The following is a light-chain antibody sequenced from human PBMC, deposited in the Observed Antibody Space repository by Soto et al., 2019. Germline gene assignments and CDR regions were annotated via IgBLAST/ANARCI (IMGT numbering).Light chain of an antibody. CDR1: SSDVGGYSY. J-gene: IGLJ2*01. CDR2: EVS. Sequence: QSALTQPASVSGSPGQSITISCTGTSSDVGGYSYVSWYQQHPGKTPKLMIYEVSNRPSGVSHRFSGSKSGNTASLTISGLQTEDEADYYCSSFSSITREVFGAGTKPTVL. CDR3: SSFSSITREV. V-gene: IGLV2-14*01.